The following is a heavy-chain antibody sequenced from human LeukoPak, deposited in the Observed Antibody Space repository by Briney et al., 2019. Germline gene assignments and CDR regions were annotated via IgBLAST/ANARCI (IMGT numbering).Heavy chain of an antibody. CDR3: AKDIQLWLEWEGY. J-gene: IGHJ4*02. CDR2: ISGSGGST. CDR1: GFTFSSYA. D-gene: IGHD5-18*01. Sequence: PGGSLRLSCAASGFTFSSYAMSWVRQAPGKGLEWVSGISGSGGSTYYADSVKGRFTTSRDNSKNTLYLQLNSLRVEDTAVYYCAKDIQLWLEWEGYWGQGTLVTVSS. V-gene: IGHV3-23*01.